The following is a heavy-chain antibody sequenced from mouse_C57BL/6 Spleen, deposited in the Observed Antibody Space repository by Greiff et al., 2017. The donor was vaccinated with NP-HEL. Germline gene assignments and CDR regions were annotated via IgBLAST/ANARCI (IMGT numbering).Heavy chain of an antibody. CDR3: AIYYGNSYYAMDY. CDR2: IYPGDGDT. CDR1: GYAFSSSW. V-gene: IGHV1-82*01. Sequence: VQLQQSGPELVKPGASVKISCKASGYAFSSSWMNWVKQRPGQGLEWIGRIYPGDGDTNYNGKFKGKATLTADKSSSTAYMQLSSLTSEDSAVYFCAIYYGNSYYAMDYWGQGTSVTVSS. J-gene: IGHJ4*01. D-gene: IGHD2-1*01.